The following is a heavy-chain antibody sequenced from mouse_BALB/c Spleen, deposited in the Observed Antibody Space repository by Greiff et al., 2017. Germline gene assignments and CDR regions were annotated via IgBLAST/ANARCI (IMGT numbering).Heavy chain of an antibody. D-gene: IGHD2-4*01. CDR2: ISSGSSTI. J-gene: IGHJ3*01. V-gene: IGHV5-17*02. CDR3: ARSYYDYDDWFAY. Sequence: EVKLMESGGGLVQPGGSLKLSCAASGFTFSSFGMHWVRQAPEKGLEWVAYISSGSSTIYYADTVKGRFTISRDNPKNTLFLQMTSLRSEDTAMYYCARSYYDYDDWFAYWGQGTLVTVSA. CDR1: GFTFSSFG.